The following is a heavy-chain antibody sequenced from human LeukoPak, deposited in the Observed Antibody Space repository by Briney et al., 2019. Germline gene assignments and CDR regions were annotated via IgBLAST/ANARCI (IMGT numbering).Heavy chain of an antibody. J-gene: IGHJ1*01. D-gene: IGHD1-26*01. CDR2: TYYRSKWYN. CDR1: GDSVSSNSAA. Sequence: SQTLSLTCAISGDSVSSNSAAWSWITQSPSRGLEWLGRTYYRSKWYNDYAVSVKSRITSNPDTSKNQLSLQLNSVTPEDTAVYYCARAAVSGTYEHWGQGTLVTVSS. V-gene: IGHV6-1*01. CDR3: ARAAVSGTYEH.